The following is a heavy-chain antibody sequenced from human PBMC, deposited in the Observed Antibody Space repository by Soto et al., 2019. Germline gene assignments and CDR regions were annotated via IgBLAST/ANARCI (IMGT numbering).Heavy chain of an antibody. J-gene: IGHJ6*03. CDR3: AKDGGDYAVYYYYYMDV. CDR1: GFTFSSYA. Sequence: GGSLRLSCAASGFTFSSYAMSWVRQAPGKGLEWVSAISGSGGSTYYADSVKGRFTISRDNSKNTLYLQMNSLRAEDTAVYYCAKDGGDYAVYYYYYMDVWGKGTTVTVSS. D-gene: IGHD4-17*01. CDR2: ISGSGGST. V-gene: IGHV3-23*01.